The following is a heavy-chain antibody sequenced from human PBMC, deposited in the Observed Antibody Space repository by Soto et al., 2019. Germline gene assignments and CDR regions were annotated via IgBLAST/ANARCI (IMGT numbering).Heavy chain of an antibody. CDR3: VRLCGGNCDSPLYGTDV. V-gene: IGHV5-51*01. J-gene: IGHJ6*02. CDR2: IYPGDSDA. D-gene: IGHD2-15*01. Sequence: PGESLKISCRGSGYSFTNYRIGWVRQMPGKGLEWMGMIYPGDSDATYSPSFQGQVTISADKSISTAYLQWSSLKASDGAIYYCVRLCGGNCDSPLYGTDVWGQGTTVTVSS. CDR1: GYSFTNYR.